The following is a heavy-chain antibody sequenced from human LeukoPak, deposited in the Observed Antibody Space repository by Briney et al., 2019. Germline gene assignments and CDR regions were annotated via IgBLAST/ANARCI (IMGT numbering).Heavy chain of an antibody. CDR2: IILILGIA. CDR1: GGTFSSYT. V-gene: IGHV1-69*02. D-gene: IGHD3-22*01. Sequence: SVKLSCKASGGTFSSYTISCVRHAPGQGLEWMGRIILILGIANYAQKFQGRVTITADKSTSTAYMELSSLRSEDTAVYYCDRVGSPRITSIVVGNDAFDIWGQGTMVTVSS. CDR3: DRVGSPRITSIVVGNDAFDI. J-gene: IGHJ3*02.